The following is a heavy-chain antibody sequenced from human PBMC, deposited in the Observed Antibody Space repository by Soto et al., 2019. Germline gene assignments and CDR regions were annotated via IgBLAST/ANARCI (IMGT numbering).Heavy chain of an antibody. CDR2: IYHSGST. CDR1: SGSISSGGYS. CDR3: ARGQYCSSTSCYGFWFDP. J-gene: IGHJ5*02. D-gene: IGHD2-2*01. V-gene: IGHV4-30-2*01. Sequence: SATLSLTCAVSSGSISSGGYSWSWIRQPPGKGLEWIGYIYHSGSTYYNPSLKSRVTISVDRSKNQFSLKLSSVTAADTAVYYCARGQYCSSTSCYGFWFDPWGQGTLVTVS.